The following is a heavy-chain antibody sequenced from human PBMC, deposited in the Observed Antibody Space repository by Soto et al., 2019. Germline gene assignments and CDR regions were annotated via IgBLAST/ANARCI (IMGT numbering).Heavy chain of an antibody. CDR1: GFSVTDYT. Sequence: VGSLRLSCAASGFSVTDYTMYWVRQAPGKGLEWVAIISDDGRNDYYADPVRGRFTISRDNSRNTLHLQMTSLRDDDTALYYCARDRVLGFCSGGSRGILDSWGRGAPVTVSS. V-gene: IGHV3-30*01. D-gene: IGHD2-15*01. CDR3: ARDRVLGFCSGGSRGILDS. J-gene: IGHJ4*02. CDR2: ISDDGRND.